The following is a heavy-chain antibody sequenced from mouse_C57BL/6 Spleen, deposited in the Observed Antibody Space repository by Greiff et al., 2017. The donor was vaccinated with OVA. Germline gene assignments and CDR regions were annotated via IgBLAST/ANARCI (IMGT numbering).Heavy chain of an antibody. CDR3: VRDLSEDYDGYWYFDV. D-gene: IGHD2-4*01. J-gene: IGHJ1*03. V-gene: IGHV10-3*01. CDR1: GFTFNTYA. CDR2: IRSKSSNYAT. Sequence: EVQLQQSGGGLVQPKGSLKLSCAASGFTFNTYAMHWVRQAPGKGLEWVARIRSKSSNYATYYADSVKDRFTISRDDSQSMLYLQMNNLKTEDTAMYYCVRDLSEDYDGYWYFDVWGTGTTVTVSS.